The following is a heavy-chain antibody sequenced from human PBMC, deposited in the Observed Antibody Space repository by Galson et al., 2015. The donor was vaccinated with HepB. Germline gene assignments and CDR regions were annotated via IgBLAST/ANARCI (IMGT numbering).Heavy chain of an antibody. J-gene: IGHJ3*01. CDR2: ISGSGAGT. CDR3: AKDIAVPGRPWRYAFDL. CDR1: GFTFSSYA. V-gene: IGHV3-23*01. D-gene: IGHD6-19*01. Sequence: SLRLSCAASGFTFSSYAMNWVRQAPGKGLEWVSAISGSGAGTYYADCVKGRFTISRDNSRDTLFLQMNSLRAEDTAVYYCAKDIAVPGRPWRYAFDLWGQGTMVTVSS.